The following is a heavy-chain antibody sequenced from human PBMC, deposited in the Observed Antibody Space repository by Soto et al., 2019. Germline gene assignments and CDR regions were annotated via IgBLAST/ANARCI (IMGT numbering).Heavy chain of an antibody. CDR2: INSDGSST. Sequence: PGGSLRLSCAPSGFTFSSYWMHWVRQAPGKGLVWVSRINSDGSSTSYADSVKGRFTISRDNAKNTLYLQMNSLRAEDTAVYYCARNLQQDYYDSSRGQGTLVTVSS. D-gene: IGHD3-22*01. J-gene: IGHJ4*02. CDR1: GFTFSSYW. V-gene: IGHV3-74*01. CDR3: ARNLQQDYYDSS.